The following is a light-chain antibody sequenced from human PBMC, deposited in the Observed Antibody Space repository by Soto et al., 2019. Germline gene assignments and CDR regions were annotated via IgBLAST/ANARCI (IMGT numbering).Light chain of an antibody. J-gene: IGLJ1*01. CDR1: GSDIGGYNH. CDR2: EVT. V-gene: IGLV2-14*01. CDR3: SSYTISTTYV. Sequence: QSALTQPASVSGSPGQSITISCTGTGSDIGGYNHVSWYQHHPGKAPKLIIYEVTNRPSGVSNRFSGSKSGNTASLTISGLQAEDESDYYCSSYTISTTYVFATVTKLTVL.